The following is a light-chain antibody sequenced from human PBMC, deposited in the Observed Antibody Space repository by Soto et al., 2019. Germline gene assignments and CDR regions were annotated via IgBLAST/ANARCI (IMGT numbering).Light chain of an antibody. J-gene: IGKJ1*01. Sequence: AIRMTQSPSSPSASTGDRVTITCRASQDISSYLAWYQQKPGKAPKLLIYAASILQSGVPSRFSGSRSGTDFTLTISRLQSEDFASYYCQQYYGYPRTFGQGTKVDI. V-gene: IGKV1-8*01. CDR2: AAS. CDR3: QQYYGYPRT. CDR1: QDISSY.